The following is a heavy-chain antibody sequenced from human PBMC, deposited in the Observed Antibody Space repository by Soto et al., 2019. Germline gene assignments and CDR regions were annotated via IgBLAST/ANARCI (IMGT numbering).Heavy chain of an antibody. CDR3: VRGQWELDVYYHEVDV. CDR1: WFNVGTNS. D-gene: IGHD1-26*01. Sequence: PGGSLRLSCAASWFNVGTNSMSWQHQVPGKGSECVSVMYSGGSTYYADCVKGRFSISRDSSKNTLDLELRSLRVEDTAVYYCVRGQWELDVYYHEVDVWGQGTTVTVSS. V-gene: IGHV3-53*01. J-gene: IGHJ6*02. CDR2: MYSGGST.